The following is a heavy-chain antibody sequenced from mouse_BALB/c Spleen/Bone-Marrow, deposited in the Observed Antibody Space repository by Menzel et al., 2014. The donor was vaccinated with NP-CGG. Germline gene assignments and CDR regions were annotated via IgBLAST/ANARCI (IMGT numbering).Heavy chain of an antibody. CDR1: GYVFSSSW. D-gene: IGHD1-1*01. J-gene: IGHJ1*01. CDR3: ARRRTFIPNLFDYFDV. CDR2: IYPGDGNT. Sequence: QVQLQQSGPELVKPGASVKISCRASGYVFSSSWMNWVKQRPGQGLEWIGRIYPGDGNTNYNGKFKGKSTLTADTSSSAASMQISSLKSVNSGVYFCARRRTFIPNLFDYFDVWGAGTTVTVSS. V-gene: IGHV1-82*01.